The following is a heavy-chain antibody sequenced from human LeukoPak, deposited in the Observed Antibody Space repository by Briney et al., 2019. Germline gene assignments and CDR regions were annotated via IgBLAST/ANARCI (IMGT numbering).Heavy chain of an antibody. CDR3: ARIGYYYDSSGYYYAYYGMDV. CDR2: IIPILGIA. V-gene: IGHV1-69*04. D-gene: IGHD3-22*01. CDR1: GGTFSSYA. J-gene: IGHJ6*02. Sequence: SVKVSCKASGGTFSSYAISWVRQAPGQGLEWMGRIIPILGIANYAQKFQGRVTITADKSTSTAYMEPSSLRSEDTAVYYCARIGYYYDSSGYYYAYYGMDVWGQGTTVTVSS.